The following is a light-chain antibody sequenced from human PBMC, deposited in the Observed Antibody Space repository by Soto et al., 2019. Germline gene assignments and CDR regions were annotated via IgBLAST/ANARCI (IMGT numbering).Light chain of an antibody. J-gene: IGKJ4*01. V-gene: IGKV1-5*01. CDR2: DAY. CDR1: QGVSNW. CDR3: QQYESYSPLT. Sequence: DIPMTQSPSTLSASVGDRVTITCRASQGVSNWLAWYQQKPGKAPKLLIYDAYSLESGVPSRFSGRRSGTEFTLTIAGLQPEDFATYYCQQYESYSPLTFGGGTKVEIK.